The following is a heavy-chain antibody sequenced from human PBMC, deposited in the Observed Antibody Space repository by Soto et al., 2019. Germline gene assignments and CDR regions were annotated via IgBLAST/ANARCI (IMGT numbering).Heavy chain of an antibody. J-gene: IGHJ3*02. CDR1: GGSISSYY. CDR2: IYYSGST. V-gene: IGHV4-59*01. CDR3: AREGYSSSRHASSAIDI. D-gene: IGHD6-13*01. Sequence: ETLSLTCTVSGGSISSYYWSLIRQPPGKGLEWIGYIYYSGSTNYNPSLKSRVTISVDTSKNQFSLKLSSVTAADTAVYYCAREGYSSSRHASSAIDIWGKATMVTVSS.